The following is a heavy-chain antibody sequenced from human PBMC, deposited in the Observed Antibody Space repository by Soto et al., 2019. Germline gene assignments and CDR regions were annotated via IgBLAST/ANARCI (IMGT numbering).Heavy chain of an antibody. J-gene: IGHJ4*02. CDR3: ARVRGDSSSWYRYYFDY. Sequence: PGGSLRLSCAASGFTFSSYAMHWVRQAPGKGLEWVAVISYDGSNKYYADSVKGRFTISRDNSKNTLYLQMNSLRAEDTAVYYCARVRGDSSSWYRYYFDYWGQGTLVNVSS. D-gene: IGHD6-13*01. V-gene: IGHV3-30-3*01. CDR1: GFTFSSYA. CDR2: ISYDGSNK.